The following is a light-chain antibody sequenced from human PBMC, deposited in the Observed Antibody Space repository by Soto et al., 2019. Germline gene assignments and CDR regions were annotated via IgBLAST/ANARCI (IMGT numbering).Light chain of an antibody. CDR1: QSLIYSDGIAY. V-gene: IGKV2-30*01. J-gene: IGKJ1*01. Sequence: DVVMTQSPLSLPVTLGQPASISCRSSQSLIYSDGIAYLNWFHQRPGQSPRRLIYKVSNRDSGVPDRFSGSGSGTDFTLTISRGEAEDVGVYYCMQGTHWPPTFGRGTKVEIK. CDR3: MQGTHWPPT. CDR2: KVS.